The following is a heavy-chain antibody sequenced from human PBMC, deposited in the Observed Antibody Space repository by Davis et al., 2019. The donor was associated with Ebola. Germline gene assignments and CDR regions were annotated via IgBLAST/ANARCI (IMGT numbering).Heavy chain of an antibody. CDR3: ARGWLRSPGFDY. V-gene: IGHV6-1*01. CDR1: GGSVSGSSGA. Sequence: HSQTLSLTCAISGGSVSGSSGAWNWIRQSPSRGLEWLGRTYYSSKWYNESALSVKSRITISADTAKNQLSLHLNSVTPEDTAVYYCARGWLRSPGFDYWGQGTLVSVSS. CDR2: TYYSSKWYN. D-gene: IGHD5-12*01. J-gene: IGHJ4*02.